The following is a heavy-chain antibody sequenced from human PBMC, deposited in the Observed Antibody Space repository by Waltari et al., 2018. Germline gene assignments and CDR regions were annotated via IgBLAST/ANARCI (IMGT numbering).Heavy chain of an antibody. CDR3: ARLSGYNTIDY. CDR1: GFTFSSYG. J-gene: IGHJ4*02. Sequence: QVQLVESGGGVVQTGRSLRLSCAASGFTFSSYGMHWVRQAPGKGLEWVALIWYDGNNKYYADSVKGRFTISRHTSENTLFLQMDSLRAEDTAIYYCARLSGYNTIDYWGQGTLVTVSP. D-gene: IGHD6-25*01. V-gene: IGHV3-33*01. CDR2: IWYDGNNK.